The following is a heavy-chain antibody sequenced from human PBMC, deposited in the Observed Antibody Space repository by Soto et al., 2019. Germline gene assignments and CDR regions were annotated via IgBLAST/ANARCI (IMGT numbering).Heavy chain of an antibody. V-gene: IGHV3-30*18. D-gene: IGHD3-10*01. Sequence: QVQLVESGGGVVQPGRSLRLSCAASGFTFSSYGMHWVRQAPGKGLEWVAVISYDGSNKYYADSVKGRFTISRDNSKNTLYLQMNSLRAEDTAVYYCAKDRGSKADYYYYYGMDVWGQGTTVTVSS. CDR2: ISYDGSNK. CDR3: AKDRGSKADYYYYYGMDV. CDR1: GFTFSSYG. J-gene: IGHJ6*02.